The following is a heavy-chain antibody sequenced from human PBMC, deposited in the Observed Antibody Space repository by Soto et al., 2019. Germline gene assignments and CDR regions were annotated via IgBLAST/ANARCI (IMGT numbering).Heavy chain of an antibody. D-gene: IGHD5-12*01. CDR2: IIPLLDIA. CDR3: VRDSPIGSTYSGYDGIDY. V-gene: IGHV1-69*08. CDR1: GGTFSNDI. Sequence: QVQLVQSGAEVKQRGSSVKVSCKASGGTFSNDIITWVRQAPGQGLEWMGRIIPLLDIANYAQKFQGRVTITADKSTSTAYMELNSLRSEDTAVYYCVRDSPIGSTYSGYDGIDYWGQGTLVTVSS. J-gene: IGHJ4*02.